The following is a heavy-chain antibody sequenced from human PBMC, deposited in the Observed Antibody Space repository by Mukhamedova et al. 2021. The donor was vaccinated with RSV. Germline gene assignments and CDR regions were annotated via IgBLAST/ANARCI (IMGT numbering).Heavy chain of an antibody. Sequence: SYYWGWIRQPPGKGLEWIGSIYYSGSTYYNPSLKSRVTISVDTSKNQFSLKLSSVTAADTAVYYCARTIYYYGSHRAINAFDIWG. CDR2: IYYSGST. CDR1: SYY. D-gene: IGHD3-10*01. CDR3: ARTIYYYGSHRAINAFDI. J-gene: IGHJ3*02. V-gene: IGHV4-39*07.